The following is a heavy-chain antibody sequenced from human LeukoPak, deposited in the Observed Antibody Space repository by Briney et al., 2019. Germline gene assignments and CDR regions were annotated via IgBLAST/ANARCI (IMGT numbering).Heavy chain of an antibody. CDR2: ISADSYYT. D-gene: IGHD5-18*01. V-gene: IGHV3-23*01. CDR3: ANFVDTSMGGNDY. J-gene: IGHJ4*02. Sequence: TGGSLRLSCAASGFTFSSHAMSWVRQAPGKGLEWVSAISADSYYTYYADSVQGRFTISRDNSKNTLYLQMNGLRAEDTALYYCANFVDTSMGGNDYWGQGTLVTVSS. CDR1: GFTFSSHA.